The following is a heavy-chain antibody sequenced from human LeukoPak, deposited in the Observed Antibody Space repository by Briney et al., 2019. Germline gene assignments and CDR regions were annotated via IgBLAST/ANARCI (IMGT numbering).Heavy chain of an antibody. Sequence: GGSLRLSCAASGFTFYDYAMQWVRQAPGKGLEWGSSISSNGGTTYYADSVKGRFTISRNNSKTTLYLQMNSLRAEATAIYYCAKNGDRGAYCTGGTCYPYFYYYMDVWGKGTTVTI. CDR3: AKNGDRGAYCTGGTCYPYFYYYMDV. D-gene: IGHD2-15*01. CDR2: ISSNGGTT. V-gene: IGHV3-23*01. J-gene: IGHJ6*03. CDR1: GFTFYDYA.